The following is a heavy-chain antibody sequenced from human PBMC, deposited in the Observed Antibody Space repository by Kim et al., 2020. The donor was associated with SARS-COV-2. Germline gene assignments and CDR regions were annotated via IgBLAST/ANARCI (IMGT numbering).Heavy chain of an antibody. CDR2: K. D-gene: IGHD4-17*01. Sequence: KYYADAVKGRVHIARDKSKNAWYMQMNSLRAEDTAVYYWARTTSYYYGMDVWGQGTTVTVSS. V-gene: IGHV3-33*01. CDR3: ARTTSYYYGMDV. J-gene: IGHJ6*02.